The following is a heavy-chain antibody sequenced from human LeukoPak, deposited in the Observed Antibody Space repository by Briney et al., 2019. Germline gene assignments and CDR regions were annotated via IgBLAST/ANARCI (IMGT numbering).Heavy chain of an antibody. CDR1: GGTFSSYA. D-gene: IGHD6-13*01. CDR3: ASPGIAAAFASWYFDL. CDR2: IIPIFGTA. J-gene: IGHJ2*01. V-gene: IGHV1-69*05. Sequence: VASVKVSCKASGGTFSSYAVGWVRQAPGQGLEWMGGIIPIFGTANYAQKFQGRVTITTDESTSTAYMELSSLRSEDTAVYYCASPGIAAAFASWYFDLWGRGTLVTVSS.